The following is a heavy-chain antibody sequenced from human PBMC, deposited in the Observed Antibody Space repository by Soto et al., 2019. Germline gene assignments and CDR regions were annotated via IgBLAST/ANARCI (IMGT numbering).Heavy chain of an antibody. CDR2: IFHGATT. Sequence: QMQLHESGPGLVKPSGTLSLACDVSGVSVTSDNWWSWVRQPPGKGLEWIGEIFHGATTNYNPSFKSRVTISVDNSKDQFSLTLTSVTAADTAIYYCTKNGWYSTDVWGQGTMVNVSS. D-gene: IGHD6-19*01. CDR1: GVSVTSDNW. J-gene: IGHJ3*01. V-gene: IGHV4-4*02. CDR3: TKNGWYSTDV.